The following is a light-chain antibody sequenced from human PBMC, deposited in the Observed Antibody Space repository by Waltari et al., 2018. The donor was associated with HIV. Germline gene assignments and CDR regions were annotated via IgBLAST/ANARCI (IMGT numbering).Light chain of an antibody. V-gene: IGKV3-20*01. CDR1: QSVSSSY. J-gene: IGKJ1*01. Sequence: EIVLTQSPGTLSLSPGERATLSCRASQSVSSSYLAWYQQKPGQAPRLLIYGASSRATGIPDRGSGSGAGTDFTLTSSRLEPEDFAVYYCQQYGSSRVAFGQGTKVEIK. CDR3: QQYGSSRVA. CDR2: GAS.